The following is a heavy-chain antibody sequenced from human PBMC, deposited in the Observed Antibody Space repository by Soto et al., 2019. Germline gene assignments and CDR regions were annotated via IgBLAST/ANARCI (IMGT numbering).Heavy chain of an antibody. V-gene: IGHV1-2*02. CDR3: ARESGGATATLDYYYFYMDV. J-gene: IGHJ6*03. CDR1: GDSFNDYY. Sequence: SSGKVSCKTSGDSFNDYYIHWVRQAPGQGLEWMGWINPNGGATKYAQKVQGRVTVTRDTSIRTVYMELSSLRSDDTAVYYCARESGGATATLDYYYFYMDVWAKGTTVTVSS. CDR2: INPNGGAT. D-gene: IGHD5-12*01.